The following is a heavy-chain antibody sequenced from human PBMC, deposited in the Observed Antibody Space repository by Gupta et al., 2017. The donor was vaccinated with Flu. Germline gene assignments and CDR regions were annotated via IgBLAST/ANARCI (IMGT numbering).Heavy chain of an antibody. CDR1: GGIFHNYV. J-gene: IGHJ6*02. Sequence: QVQLMQSGAEVKKPGSSVKVSCKASGGIFHNYVFNWVRQAPGQGLEWMGGISPIFTTATYAQRFQDRVTITADESSSTAYMTLTSLSSNDTAVYFCATRGFGDYYFGMDVWGPGATVIVS. V-gene: IGHV1-69*01. D-gene: IGHD3-3*01. CDR3: ATRGFGDYYFGMDV. CDR2: ISPIFTTA.